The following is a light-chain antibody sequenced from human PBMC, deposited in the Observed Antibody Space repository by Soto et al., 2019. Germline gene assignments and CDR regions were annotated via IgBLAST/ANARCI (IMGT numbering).Light chain of an antibody. Sequence: VELNRSKETLSGPARRSGMFPYRAMQSVRTSLAWYQHKPGQAPRLVIYDASLRANGVPARFGVSASGTELTLSISGLQTADFAPYYCQQYIRYQAFGQGTKVDIK. CDR1: QSVRTS. J-gene: IGKJ1*01. CDR3: QQYIRYQA. V-gene: IGKV3D-15*01. CDR2: DAS.